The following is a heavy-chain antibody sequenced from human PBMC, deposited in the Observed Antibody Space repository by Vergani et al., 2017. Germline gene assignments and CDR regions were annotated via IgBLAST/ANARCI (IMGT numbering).Heavy chain of an antibody. V-gene: IGHV1-69*04. CDR3: AGDRGDGYNTHNWFDP. Sequence: QVQLVQSGAEVKKPGSSVKVSCKASGGTFSSYAISWVRQAPGQGLEWMGRIIPILGIANYAQKFQGRVTITADKSTSTAYMELSSLRSEDTAVYYCAGDRGDGYNTHNWFDPWGQGTLVTVSS. CDR1: GGTFSSYA. CDR2: IIPILGIA. D-gene: IGHD5-24*01. J-gene: IGHJ5*02.